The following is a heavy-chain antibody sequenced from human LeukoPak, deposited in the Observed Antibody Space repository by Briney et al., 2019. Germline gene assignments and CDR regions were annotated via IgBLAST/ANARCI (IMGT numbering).Heavy chain of an antibody. CDR2: IYSGGST. CDR3: ARVYGSGSYYPFGYFDY. Sequence: GGSLRLSCAASGFTFSSNYMSWVRQAPGKGLECVSVIYSGGSTYYADSVKGRFTISRDNSKNTLYLQMNSLRAEDTAVYYCARVYGSGSYYPFGYFDYWGQGTLVTVSS. J-gene: IGHJ4*02. D-gene: IGHD3-10*01. CDR1: GFTFSSNY. V-gene: IGHV3-53*01.